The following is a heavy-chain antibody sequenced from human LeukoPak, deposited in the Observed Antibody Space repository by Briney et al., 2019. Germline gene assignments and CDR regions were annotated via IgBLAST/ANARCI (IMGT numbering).Heavy chain of an antibody. Sequence: PGGSLRLSCTASGLTFSTSGFNWVRQAPGKGLEWVSSIGPTGTDRYYADSVRGRFTISRDNAKNSMYLQMDSLRDEDTAVYYCATETIGRHYDYWGQGTLLTVSS. J-gene: IGHJ4*02. CDR3: ATETIGRHYDY. V-gene: IGHV3-21*01. CDR2: IGPTGTDR. CDR1: GLTFSTSG. D-gene: IGHD1-14*01.